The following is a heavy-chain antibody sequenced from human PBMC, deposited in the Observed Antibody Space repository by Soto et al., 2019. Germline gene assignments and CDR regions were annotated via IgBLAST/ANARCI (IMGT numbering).Heavy chain of an antibody. Sequence: GRSLRLSCPASRFTFSRDGIHLVLQAPGKGLEWVAVISYDGSNKYYADSVKGRFTISRDNSKNTLYLQMNSLRAEDTAVYYCAKGPKAAPPSWFDPWGQGTLVTVSS. V-gene: IGHV3-30*18. CDR3: AKGPKAAPPSWFDP. CDR2: ISYDGSNK. J-gene: IGHJ5*02. CDR1: RFTFSRDG. D-gene: IGHD6-13*01.